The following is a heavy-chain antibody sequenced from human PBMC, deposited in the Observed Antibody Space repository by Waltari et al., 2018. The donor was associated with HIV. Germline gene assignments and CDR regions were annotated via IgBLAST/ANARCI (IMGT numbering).Heavy chain of an antibody. CDR1: GFTFGDYG. D-gene: IGHD1-26*01. Sequence: EVHLMESGGGLVKLGRSLRLPCRGSGFTFGDYGLSWFRQAPGKGLEWVGFITSEAYGGTAEYAASVTGRFTISREDSKSTAYMQMNRLESEDTGVYFCSRPSGPLHSYGMDVWGQGTTVIVSS. CDR2: ITSEAYGGTA. V-gene: IGHV3-49*05. J-gene: IGHJ6*02. CDR3: SRPSGPLHSYGMDV.